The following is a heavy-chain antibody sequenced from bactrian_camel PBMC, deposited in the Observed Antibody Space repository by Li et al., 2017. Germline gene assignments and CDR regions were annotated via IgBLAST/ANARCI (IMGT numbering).Heavy chain of an antibody. CDR3: AARGGRSYACGLAKWLYSY. Sequence: HVQLVESGGGSVEVGGSLKLSCETSVNAYCMAWFRQAPDKEREGVAAVAGTGSGDITYDASVKGRSTISTDDANNTLDLQIDSLQPEDTAMYYCAARGGRSYACGLAKWLYSYWGQGTQVTVS. CDR2: VAGTGSGD. CDR1: VNAYC. J-gene: IGHJ4*01. V-gene: IGHV3S63*01. D-gene: IGHD2*01.